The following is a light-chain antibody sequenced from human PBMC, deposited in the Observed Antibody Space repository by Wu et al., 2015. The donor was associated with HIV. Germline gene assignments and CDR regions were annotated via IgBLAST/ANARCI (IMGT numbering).Light chain of an antibody. Sequence: VMTQSPATLSVSPGERATLACRASESVGGDVAWYQQKPGQAPRLLIYGAVTRPTGIPARFRGSGSGTEFTLTLTSMESEDSAVYYCQQYNNWGLTFGGGTKVEIK. CDR2: GAV. CDR3: QQYNNWGLT. J-gene: IGKJ4*01. V-gene: IGKV3-15*01. CDR1: ESVGGD.